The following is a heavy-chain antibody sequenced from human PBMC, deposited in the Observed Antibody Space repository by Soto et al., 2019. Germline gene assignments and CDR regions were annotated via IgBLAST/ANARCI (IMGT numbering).Heavy chain of an antibody. J-gene: IGHJ4*02. CDR1: GYTFTSYG. V-gene: IGHV1-18*01. CDR3: ARADVLEYTSRFCLDL. D-gene: IGHD6-13*01. CDR2: SSAYNGNT. Sequence: QVQLVQSGAEVKKPGASVKVSCKASGYTFTSYGITWVRQAPGRGPEWLGWSSAYNGNTDYAQKVQDRFTMTTARSTSTAYMELRSLRSDDTAVYYCARADVLEYTSRFCLDLWGQGTLVSVSS.